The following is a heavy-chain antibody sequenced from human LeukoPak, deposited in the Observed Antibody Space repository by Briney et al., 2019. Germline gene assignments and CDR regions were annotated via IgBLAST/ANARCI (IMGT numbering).Heavy chain of an antibody. CDR3: ARAVSGDTAMVDY. V-gene: IGHV4-34*01. D-gene: IGHD5-18*01. Sequence: SETLSLTCAVYGGSFTSYYWTWIRQPPGKGLEWIGEINQSGSTNYNPSLKSRVTISVDTSKNQFSLKLSSVTAADTAVYYCARAVSGDTAMVDYWGQGTLVTVSS. J-gene: IGHJ4*02. CDR2: INQSGST. CDR1: GGSFTSYY.